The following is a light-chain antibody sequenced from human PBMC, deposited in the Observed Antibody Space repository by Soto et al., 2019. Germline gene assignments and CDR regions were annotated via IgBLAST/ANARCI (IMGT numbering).Light chain of an antibody. CDR1: QSVNSDY. V-gene: IGKV3-20*01. CDR2: GAT. J-gene: IGKJ2*01. CDR3: QQYGRTPPFI. Sequence: IVLTQSPGTLSVSPGERVTLSCRASQSVNSDYLAWYHHKPGQPPRLLIYGATGRATGISDRFSGSGSGTDFSLTISRLEPEDFGVYYCQQYGRTPPFIFGQGTTLEIK.